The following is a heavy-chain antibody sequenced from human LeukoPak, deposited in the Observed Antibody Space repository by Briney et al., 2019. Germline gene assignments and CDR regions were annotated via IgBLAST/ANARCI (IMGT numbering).Heavy chain of an antibody. Sequence: ASVKVSCKASGYTFTGYYMHWVRQAPGQGLEWMGWINPNSGGTNYAQKFQGRVTMTRDTSISTAYMELSRLRPDDTAVYYCARREWFGELAAFDIWGQGTMVTVSS. CDR2: INPNSGGT. D-gene: IGHD3-10*01. J-gene: IGHJ3*02. V-gene: IGHV1-2*02. CDR1: GYTFTGYY. CDR3: ARREWFGELAAFDI.